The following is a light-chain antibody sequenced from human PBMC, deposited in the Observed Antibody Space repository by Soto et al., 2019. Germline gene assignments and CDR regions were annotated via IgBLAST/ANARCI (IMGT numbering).Light chain of an antibody. J-gene: IGKJ2*02. CDR2: AAS. Sequence: DIQMTQSPSSLFAFVGDRVTITCRASQSITNYLNWYQQRPGKPPELLIYAASDLQSGVPPRFSGRGSGTDFTLTISNLQPEDFATYYCQQTYMPACTFGQGTKLEIK. V-gene: IGKV1-39*01. CDR3: QQTYMPACT. CDR1: QSITNY.